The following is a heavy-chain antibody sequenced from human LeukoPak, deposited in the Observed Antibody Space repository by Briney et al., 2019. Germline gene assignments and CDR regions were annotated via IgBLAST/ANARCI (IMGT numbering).Heavy chain of an antibody. J-gene: IGHJ4*02. Sequence: PGRSLRLSCAASGFTFSSYAMHWVRQAPGKGLEWVAVISYDGSNKYYADSVKGRFTISRDNSKNTLYLQMNSLGAEDTAVYYCAKQQWLVVGVYDYWGQGTLVTVSS. CDR2: ISYDGSNK. CDR3: AKQQWLVVGVYDY. CDR1: GFTFSSYA. V-gene: IGHV3-30-3*01. D-gene: IGHD6-19*01.